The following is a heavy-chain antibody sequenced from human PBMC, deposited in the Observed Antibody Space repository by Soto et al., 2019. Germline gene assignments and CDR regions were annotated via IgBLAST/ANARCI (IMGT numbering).Heavy chain of an antibody. Sequence: QVQLVQSGAEVKKPGASVKVSCKASGYTFTSYYMHWVRQAPGQGLEWMGIINPSGGSTSYAQKFRGRVTMTRDTYTSTVNMELSSLRSEDTAVYYCARGGEELRGTDYWGQGTLVTVSS. V-gene: IGHV1-46*03. CDR2: INPSGGST. J-gene: IGHJ4*02. D-gene: IGHD1-26*01. CDR1: GYTFTSYY. CDR3: ARGGEELRGTDY.